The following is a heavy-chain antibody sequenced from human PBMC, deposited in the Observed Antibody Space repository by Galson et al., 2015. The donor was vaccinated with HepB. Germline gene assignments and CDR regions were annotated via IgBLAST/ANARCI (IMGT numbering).Heavy chain of an antibody. CDR3: ARALRITIFGVVITANWFDP. D-gene: IGHD3-3*01. V-gene: IGHV1-69*10. CDR2: IIPILGIA. CDR1: GGTFSSYA. J-gene: IGHJ5*02. Sequence: SVKVSCKASGGTFSSYAISWVRQAPGQGLEWMGGIIPILGIANYAQKFQGRVTITADKSTSTAYMELSSLRSEDTAVYYCARALRITIFGVVITANWFDPWGQGTLVTVSS.